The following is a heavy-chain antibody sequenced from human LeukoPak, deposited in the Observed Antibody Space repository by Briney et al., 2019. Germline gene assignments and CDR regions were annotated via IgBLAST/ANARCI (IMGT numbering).Heavy chain of an antibody. CDR2: IFPSGGEI. CDR1: GFTFGEYA. Sequence: GGSLRLSCTSSGFTFGEYAMTWVRQPPGKGLEWVSSIFPSGGEIHYADSVRGRFTISRDNSKSTLSLQMNSLRAEDTAIYYCATYRQVLLPFESWGQGTLVTVSS. J-gene: IGHJ4*02. D-gene: IGHD2-8*02. V-gene: IGHV3-23*01. CDR3: ATYRQVLLPFES.